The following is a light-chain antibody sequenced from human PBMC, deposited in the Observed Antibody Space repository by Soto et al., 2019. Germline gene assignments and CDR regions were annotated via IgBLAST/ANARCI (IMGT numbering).Light chain of an antibody. Sequence: QSALTQPASVSGSPGQSITISCTGTSSDVGGYNYVSWYQQHPGKAPKVMIFEVNNRPSGVSNRFSASKSGNTASLTISGLQAEDEADYYCSSYTSSSTWVFGGGTQLTVL. V-gene: IGLV2-14*01. CDR2: EVN. CDR3: SSYTSSSTWV. CDR1: SSDVGGYNY. J-gene: IGLJ3*02.